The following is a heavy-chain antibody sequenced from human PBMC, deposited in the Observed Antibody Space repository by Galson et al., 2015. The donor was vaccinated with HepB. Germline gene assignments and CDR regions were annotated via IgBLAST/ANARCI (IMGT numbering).Heavy chain of an antibody. Sequence: SLRLSCAASGFTFNTYSMNWARQAPGKGLEWVSYISFSSGIIHYADSVKGRFTISRDDAKNSLYLQMNSLRDEDTAVYYCVRVRSNNYDNDFQYWGQGALVTVSS. CDR1: GFTFNTYS. V-gene: IGHV3-48*02. D-gene: IGHD3/OR15-3a*01. CDR2: ISFSSGII. J-gene: IGHJ4*02. CDR3: VRVRSNNYDNDFQY.